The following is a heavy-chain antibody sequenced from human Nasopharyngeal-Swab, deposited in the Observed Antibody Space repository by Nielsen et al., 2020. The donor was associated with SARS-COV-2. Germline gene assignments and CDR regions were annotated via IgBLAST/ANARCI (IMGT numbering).Heavy chain of an antibody. Sequence: GESLKISCAASGFTFSSYEMNWVRQAPGKGLEWVSYITTSGSTIYYADSVKGRFTISRDNAKNSLYPQMNSLRAEDTAVYYCARDPLVYDSSGYGHFDYWGQGTLVTVSS. CDR2: ITTSGSTI. D-gene: IGHD3-22*01. J-gene: IGHJ4*02. V-gene: IGHV3-48*03. CDR1: GFTFSSYE. CDR3: ARDPLVYDSSGYGHFDY.